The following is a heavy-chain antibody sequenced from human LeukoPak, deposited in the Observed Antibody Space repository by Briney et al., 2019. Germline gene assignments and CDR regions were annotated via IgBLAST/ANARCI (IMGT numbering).Heavy chain of an antibody. CDR2: ISYDGSNK. CDR3: AKDGRDDY. Sequence: GGSLRLSCAASGFTFSSYGMHWVRQAPGEGLEWVAVISYDGSNKYYADSVKGRFAISRDNSKNTLYLQMNSLRAEDTAVYYCAKDGRDDYWGQGTLVTVSS. J-gene: IGHJ4*02. CDR1: GFTFSSYG. V-gene: IGHV3-30*18.